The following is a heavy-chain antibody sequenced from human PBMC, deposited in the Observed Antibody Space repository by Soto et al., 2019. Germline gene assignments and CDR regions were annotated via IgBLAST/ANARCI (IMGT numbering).Heavy chain of an antibody. CDR3: ARKLCSKYEDPVNYYYYGMDV. V-gene: IGHV1-69*13. J-gene: IGHJ6*02. CDR2: IIPIFGTA. CDR1: GGTFSSYA. Sequence: SVKVSCKASGGTFSSYAISWVRQAPGQGLEWMGGIIPIFGTANYAQKFQGRVTITADESTSTAYMELSSLRSEDTAVYYCARKLCSKYEDPVNYYYYGMDVWGQGTTVTVSS. D-gene: IGHD4-4*01.